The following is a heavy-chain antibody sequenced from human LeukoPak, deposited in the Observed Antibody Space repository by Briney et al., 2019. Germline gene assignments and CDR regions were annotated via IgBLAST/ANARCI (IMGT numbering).Heavy chain of an antibody. J-gene: IGHJ4*02. D-gene: IGHD5-18*01. V-gene: IGHV5-51*01. CDR1: GSKFTNYW. CDR2: IYPGDSDT. CDR3: ATQNRAMVNY. Sequence: GESLKISCKDFGSKFTNYWIGWVRQMPGKGLEWMGIIYPGDSDTRYSPSFQGQVTISADKSISTAYLQWSSLKASDTAMYYCATQNRAMVNYWGQGTLVTVSS.